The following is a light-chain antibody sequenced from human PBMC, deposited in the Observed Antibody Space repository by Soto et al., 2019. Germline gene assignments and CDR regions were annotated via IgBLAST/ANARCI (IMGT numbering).Light chain of an antibody. CDR3: CSYAVSNTVV. CDR1: SSDVGGYNY. V-gene: IGLV2-11*01. Sequence: QSVLTQPRSVSGSPGQSVTISCTGTSSDVGGYNYVSWYQQHPGKAPKLMIYDVTKRPSGVPDRFSGSKSGNTASLTISGLQAEDEADYYCCSYAVSNTVVFGGGTKVTVL. J-gene: IGLJ3*02. CDR2: DVT.